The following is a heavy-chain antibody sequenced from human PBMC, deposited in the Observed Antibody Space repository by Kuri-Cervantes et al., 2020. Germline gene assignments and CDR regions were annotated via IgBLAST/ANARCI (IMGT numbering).Heavy chain of an antibody. Sequence: SETLSLTCTVSGGSISSYYWSWIRQPAGKGLEWIGRIYTSGSTNYNPSLKSRVTMSVDTSKNQFSLKLSSVTAADTAVYYCARDYMADYYYYYGMDVWGQGTTVTVSS. D-gene: IGHD5-24*01. CDR1: GGSISSYY. CDR3: ARDYMADYYYYYGMDV. CDR2: IYTSGST. V-gene: IGHV4-4*07. J-gene: IGHJ6*02.